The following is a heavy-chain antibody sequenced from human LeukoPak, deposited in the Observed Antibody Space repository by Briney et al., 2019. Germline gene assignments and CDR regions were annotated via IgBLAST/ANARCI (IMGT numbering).Heavy chain of an antibody. D-gene: IGHD4-17*01. Sequence: ASVKVSCKASGYTFTGYYMHWVRQAPGQGLEWMGWINPNSGVTDYAQKFQGRVTMTRDTSISTAYMEVSSLRSDDTAVYYCARDFGRAYGDKFDYWGQGTLVTASS. CDR1: GYTFTGYY. CDR2: INPNSGVT. CDR3: ARDFGRAYGDKFDY. J-gene: IGHJ4*02. V-gene: IGHV1-2*02.